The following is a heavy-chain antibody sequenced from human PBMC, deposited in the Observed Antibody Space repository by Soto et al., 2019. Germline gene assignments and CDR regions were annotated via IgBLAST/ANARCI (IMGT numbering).Heavy chain of an antibody. CDR3: GRAIVILRNDCDRADSEY. J-gene: IGHJ4*02. Sequence: QVTLKESGPVLVQPTETLTLPCTASVFSLSNSRMGVSWIRQPPGKALQWLAHIFSNDEKSYSTSLKSRLTIPKDTSKRRVVLIVTNMYLVVTATYCCGRAIVILRNDCDRADSEYWGQGTLVTVSS. D-gene: IGHD3-16*02. CDR2: IFSNDEK. V-gene: IGHV2-26*01. CDR1: VFSLSNSRMG.